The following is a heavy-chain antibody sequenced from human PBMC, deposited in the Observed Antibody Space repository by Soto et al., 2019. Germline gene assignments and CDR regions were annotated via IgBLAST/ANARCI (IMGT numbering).Heavy chain of an antibody. CDR3: ARDRGYDFWTGREYFQH. J-gene: IGHJ1*01. Sequence: QVQLMQSGAEVKKPGASVKISCKASGYTFISYYIHWVRQAPGQGLEWMGIINPTGYNKKYAQKFQGRVTVTTDTSTSTVYMELSNLRSEDTAVYYCARDRGYDFWTGREYFQHWGQGTLLTVSS. D-gene: IGHD3-3*01. CDR2: INPTGYNK. V-gene: IGHV1-46*01. CDR1: GYTFISYY.